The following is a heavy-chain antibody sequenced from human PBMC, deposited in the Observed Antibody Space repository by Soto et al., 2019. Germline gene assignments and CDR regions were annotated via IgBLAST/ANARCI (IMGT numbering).Heavy chain of an antibody. J-gene: IGHJ4*02. D-gene: IGHD6-19*01. CDR3: ALSKWPVAVAY. V-gene: IGHV3-48*03. CDR1: GFTFSSSE. Sequence: PGGSLRLSCEASGFTFSSSEMNWVRQAPGKGLEWVSFITSGGRNKYYTDSVKGRFTISRDNAKNSLYLQTNSMRAEDTAVYYCALSKWPVAVAYWGQGTLVTVSS. CDR2: ITSGGRNK.